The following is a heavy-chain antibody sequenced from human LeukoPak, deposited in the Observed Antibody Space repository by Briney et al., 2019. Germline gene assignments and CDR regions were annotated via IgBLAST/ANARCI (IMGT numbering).Heavy chain of an antibody. D-gene: IGHD5-24*01. CDR2: ISGSGDTT. CDR1: GFTFSNFA. CDR3: AKHRSEVAMAALNY. V-gene: IGHV3-23*01. Sequence: GGSLRLSCAASGFTFSNFAMSWVGQAPGKGLEWVSAISGSGDTTYYADSVMGRFTISRDSSKNTLFLQMNSLRAEDAAIYYCAKHRSEVAMAALNYWGQGTLVTVSS. J-gene: IGHJ4*02.